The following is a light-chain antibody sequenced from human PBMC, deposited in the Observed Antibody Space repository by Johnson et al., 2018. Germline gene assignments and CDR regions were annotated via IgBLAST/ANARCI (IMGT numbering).Light chain of an antibody. CDR2: ENN. V-gene: IGLV1-51*02. J-gene: IGLJ1*01. Sequence: QSVLTQPPSVSAAPGQKVTISCAGSSSNIGNNYVSWYQQLPGTAPKLLIYENNKRPSGIPDRFSGSKSGTSATLGITGLQTGDEPDYYCGTWDSSLSAGNVFGTGTKVTFL. CDR3: GTWDSSLSAGNV. CDR1: SSNIGNNY.